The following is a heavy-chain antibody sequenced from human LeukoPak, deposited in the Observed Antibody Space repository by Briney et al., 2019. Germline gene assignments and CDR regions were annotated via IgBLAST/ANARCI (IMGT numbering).Heavy chain of an antibody. CDR2: IISSSSYI. CDR3: AREYEGTYSSGWPVDY. CDR1: GFTFSSYS. Sequence: GGSLRLSCAASGFTFSSYSMNWVRQAPGKGLEWVSSIISSSSYIYYADSVKGRFTISRDNAKNSLYLQMNSLRAEDTAVYYCAREYEGTYSSGWPVDYWGQGTLVTVSS. D-gene: IGHD6-19*01. J-gene: IGHJ4*02. V-gene: IGHV3-21*01.